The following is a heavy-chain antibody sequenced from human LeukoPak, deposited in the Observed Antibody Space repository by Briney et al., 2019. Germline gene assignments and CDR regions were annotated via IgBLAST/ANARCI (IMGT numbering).Heavy chain of an antibody. CDR3: ARHPRTKNNWFDP. V-gene: IGHV4-59*08. Sequence: SETLSLTCTVSGGSISSYYWSWIRQPPGKGLEWIGYIYYSGRTNYNPSLKSRVTISVDTSKNQFSLKLSSVTAADTAVYYCARHPRTKNNWFDPWGQGTLVTVSS. J-gene: IGHJ5*02. CDR2: IYYSGRT. CDR1: GGSISSYY.